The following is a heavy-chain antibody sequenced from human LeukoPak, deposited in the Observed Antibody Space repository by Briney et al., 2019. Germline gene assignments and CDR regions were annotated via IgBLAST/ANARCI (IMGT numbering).Heavy chain of an antibody. CDR2: IYSGGST. V-gene: IGHV3-66*02. J-gene: IGHJ6*02. CDR1: GFTVSSNY. Sequence: TGGSLRLSCAASGFTVSSNYMSWVRQAPGKGLEWVSVIYSGGSTYYADSVKGRFTISRDNSKNTLYLQMNSLGAEDTAVYYCARGRNYYYYGMDVWGQGTTVTVSS. CDR3: ARGRNYYYYGMDV.